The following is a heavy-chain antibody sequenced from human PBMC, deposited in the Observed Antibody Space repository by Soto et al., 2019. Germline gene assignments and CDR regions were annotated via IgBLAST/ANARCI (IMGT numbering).Heavy chain of an antibody. CDR3: VKREWDYTGSAVAM. CDR2: IRGSGGST. CDR1: GFTFSCSG. D-gene: IGHD1-1*01. J-gene: IGHJ3*02. V-gene: IGHV3-23*01. Sequence: EVQLLELGGGLVQPGGSLRLSCAVSGFTFSCSGMSWVSQAPGKVLEWVSSIRGSGGSTYHADSVKGRFTISRDNSNTTLYLQMNSLRAEATAIYDCVKREWDYTGSAVAMWGQGTSVTVSS.